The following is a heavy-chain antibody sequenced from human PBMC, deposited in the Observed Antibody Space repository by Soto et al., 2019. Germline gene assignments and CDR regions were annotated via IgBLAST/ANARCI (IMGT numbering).Heavy chain of an antibody. CDR2: IYYSGST. V-gene: IGHV4-59*01. Sequence: PSETLSLTWTVSGGSISSYYWSWIRQPPGKGLEWIGYIYYSGSTNYNPSLKSRVTISVDTSKNQFSLKLSSVTAADTAVYYCARSRTRHIWGSYRKWQNLYYFDYWGQGTLVTVSS. J-gene: IGHJ4*02. D-gene: IGHD3-16*02. CDR1: GGSISSYY. CDR3: ARSRTRHIWGSYRKWQNLYYFDY.